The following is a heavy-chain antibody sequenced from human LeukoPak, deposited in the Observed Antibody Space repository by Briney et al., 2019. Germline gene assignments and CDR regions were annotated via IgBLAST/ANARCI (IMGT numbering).Heavy chain of an antibody. Sequence: SETLSLTCSVSGGSISGYYWSRIRQPPGKGLEWIGYIHSNGRTNSNPSLKSRVTISVDTFKNQFSLNLISVTAADTAVYYCARYYCPNGVCQGFDYWGQRTLVTVSS. D-gene: IGHD2-8*01. CDR2: IHSNGRT. CDR3: ARYYCPNGVCQGFDY. V-gene: IGHV4-59*01. CDR1: GGSISGYY. J-gene: IGHJ4*02.